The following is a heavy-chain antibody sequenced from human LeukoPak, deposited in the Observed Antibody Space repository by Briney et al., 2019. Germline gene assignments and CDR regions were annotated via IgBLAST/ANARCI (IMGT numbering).Heavy chain of an antibody. D-gene: IGHD3-10*02. J-gene: IGHJ4*02. Sequence: PSQTLSLTCTVSGGSISSHYWSWIRQPPGKGLEWIGYIYYSGSTNYNPSLKSRVTISVDTSKNQFSLKLSSVTAADTAVYYCARARLLRSGLWFAYWGQGTLVTVSS. CDR1: GGSISSHY. CDR2: IYYSGST. V-gene: IGHV4-59*11. CDR3: ARARLLRSGLWFAY.